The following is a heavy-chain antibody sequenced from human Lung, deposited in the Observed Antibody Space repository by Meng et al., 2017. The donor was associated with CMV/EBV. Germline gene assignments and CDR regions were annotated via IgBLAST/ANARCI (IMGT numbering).Heavy chain of an antibody. J-gene: IGHJ6*02. CDR2: IYYSGST. CDR3: ASSGYSYGYGYYGMDV. D-gene: IGHD5-18*01. Sequence: SEXXSLTCTVSGGSISSYYWSWIRQPPGKGLEWIGYIYYSGSTNYNPSLKSRVTISVDTSKNQFSLKLSSVTAADTAVYYCASSGYSYGYGYYGMDVWGQGTXVTVSS. CDR1: GGSISSYY. V-gene: IGHV4-59*01.